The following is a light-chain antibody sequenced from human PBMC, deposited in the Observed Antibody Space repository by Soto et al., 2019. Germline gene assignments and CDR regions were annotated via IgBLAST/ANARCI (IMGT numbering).Light chain of an antibody. CDR3: QEYGRWPLFT. Sequence: EIVVTQSPGILSVSPGDRATLSCRASQSVGRNLAWYQQKPGQAPTLLIYAASTRATGLPARFSGSGSGTDLTLTSRSLQSEDFAVYYCQEYGRWPLFTFGAGTRVDIK. J-gene: IGKJ3*01. CDR1: QSVGRN. CDR2: AAS. V-gene: IGKV3-15*01.